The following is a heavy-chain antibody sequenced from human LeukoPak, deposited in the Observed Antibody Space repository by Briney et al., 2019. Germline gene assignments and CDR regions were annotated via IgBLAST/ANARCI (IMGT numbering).Heavy chain of an antibody. CDR1: GYTFSNFG. V-gene: IGHV1-18*04. D-gene: IGHD2-2*01. Sequence: ASVKVSCKASGYTFSNFGISWVRQAPGQGLEWMGGISDNNDHPHYGQKFQGRLTVTTDSSTSTAYMELRNLRSDDTAVYYCARDGTSTDDYWGQGTLVTVSS. J-gene: IGHJ4*02. CDR3: ARDGTSTDDY. CDR2: ISDNNDHP.